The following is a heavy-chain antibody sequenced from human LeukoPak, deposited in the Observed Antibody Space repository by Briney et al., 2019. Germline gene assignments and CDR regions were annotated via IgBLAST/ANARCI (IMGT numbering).Heavy chain of an antibody. CDR3: ARGRGLNC. V-gene: IGHV3-23*01. D-gene: IGHD3/OR15-3a*01. CDR1: GFTFSSYV. J-gene: IGHJ4*02. CDR2: ISGSGGST. Sequence: PGGSLRLSCAASGFTFSSYVMSWVRQAPGKGLEWVSAISGSGGSTYYADSVKGRFTISRDNSKDTLYLQMNSLGAEDTAVYYCARGRGLNCWGQGTLVTVSS.